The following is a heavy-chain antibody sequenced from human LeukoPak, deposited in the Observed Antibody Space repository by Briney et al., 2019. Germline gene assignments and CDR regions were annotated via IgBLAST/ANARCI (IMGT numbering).Heavy chain of an antibody. D-gene: IGHD4-17*01. CDR3: AREMRDYGDPLGY. J-gene: IGHJ4*02. V-gene: IGHV3-23*01. CDR1: GFTFSTFA. CDR2: VSGSGSNT. Sequence: PGGSLRLSCATSGFTFSTFAMAWVRQAPGKGLEWLSAVSGSGSNTYYADSVKGRFTISRDNSKNTLYLQVNSLRVEDTAIYYCAREMRDYGDPLGYWGEGNLVTVSP.